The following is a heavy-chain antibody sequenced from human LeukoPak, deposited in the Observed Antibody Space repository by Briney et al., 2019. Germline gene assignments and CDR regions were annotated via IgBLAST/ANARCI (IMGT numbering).Heavy chain of an antibody. CDR2: ISSGSSYI. V-gene: IGHV3-21*01. CDR1: GFTFSSYS. CDR3: VRDAKQYYDILTGYYNDAFDI. Sequence: GGSLRLSCAASGFTFSSYSMNWVRQAPGKGLEWVLSISSGSSYIYYADSVKGRFTVSRDNAKHSLYLQMNSLRAEDTAVYYCVRDAKQYYDILTGYYNDAFDIWGQGTMVTVSS. D-gene: IGHD3-9*01. J-gene: IGHJ3*02.